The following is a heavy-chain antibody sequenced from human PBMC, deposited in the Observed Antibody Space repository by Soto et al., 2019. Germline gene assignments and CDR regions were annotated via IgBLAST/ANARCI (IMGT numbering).Heavy chain of an antibody. V-gene: IGHV3-11*01. J-gene: IGHJ6*03. CDR2: ISSSGSAT. Sequence: GESLRLSCAASGFTFSDYYMSWIRQAPGKGLEWVSYISSSGSATYYAGSVKGRFTISRDNAKNSLYLQMNSLRAEDTAVYYCARVDRWYVVPAAKYDYKDVWAKGTTDPVSS. CDR1: GFTFSDYY. D-gene: IGHD2-2*01. CDR3: ARVDRWYVVPAAKYDYKDV.